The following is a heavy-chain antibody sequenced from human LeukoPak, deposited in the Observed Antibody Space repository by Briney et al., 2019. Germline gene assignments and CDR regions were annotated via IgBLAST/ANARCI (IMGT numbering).Heavy chain of an antibody. CDR2: INSDGSST. Sequence: GGSLRLSCAASGFAFSSYWMHWVRQAPGKGLVWVSRINSDGSSTSYADSVKGRFTISRDNAKNTLYLQMNSLRAEDTAVYYCARFNSGRDAFDIWGQGTMVTVSS. J-gene: IGHJ3*02. V-gene: IGHV3-74*01. D-gene: IGHD6-25*01. CDR1: GFAFSSYW. CDR3: ARFNSGRDAFDI.